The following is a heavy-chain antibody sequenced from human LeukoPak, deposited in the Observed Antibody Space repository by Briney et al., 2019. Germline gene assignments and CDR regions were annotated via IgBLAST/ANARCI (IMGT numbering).Heavy chain of an antibody. CDR3: ARHLKPYYYDSSGYYYY. V-gene: IGHV5-51*01. J-gene: IGHJ4*02. CDR1: GYSFTSYW. Sequence: GESLKISRKGSGYSFTSYWIGWVRQMPGKGLEWMGIIYPGDSDTRYSPSFQGQVTISADKSISTAYLQWSSLKASDTAMYYCARHLKPYYYDSSGYYYYWGQGTLVTVSS. D-gene: IGHD3-22*01. CDR2: IYPGDSDT.